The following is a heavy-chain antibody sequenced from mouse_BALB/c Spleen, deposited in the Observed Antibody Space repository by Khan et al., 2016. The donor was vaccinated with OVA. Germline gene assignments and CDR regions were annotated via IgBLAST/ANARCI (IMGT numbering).Heavy chain of an antibody. D-gene: IGHD1-1*01. CDR1: GYSITSDYA. V-gene: IGHV3-2*02. CDR3: ARIYGGDFDY. Sequence: EVQLQESGPGLVKPSQSLSLTCTVTGYSITSDYAWNWIRQFPGNKMEWMGFISYSGNTKYNPSLKSRFSITRDTSKNQFFLQFNSVTTEDTATYYCARIYGGDFDYWGRGTSLTVSS. CDR2: ISYSGNT. J-gene: IGHJ2*02.